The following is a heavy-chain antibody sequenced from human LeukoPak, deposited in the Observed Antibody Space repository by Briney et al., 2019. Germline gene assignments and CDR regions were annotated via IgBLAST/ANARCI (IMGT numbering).Heavy chain of an antibody. J-gene: IGHJ4*02. CDR3: ARPPTQWDRGDY. D-gene: IGHD1-26*01. CDR2: ISWNSGSI. V-gene: IGHV3-9*01. Sequence: GGSLRLSCAASGFTFDDYAMHWVRQAPGKGLEWVSGISWNSGSIGYADSVKGRFTISRDNAKNSLYLQMNSLRAEDTAVYYCARPPTQWDRGDYWGQGTLVTVSS. CDR1: GFTFDDYA.